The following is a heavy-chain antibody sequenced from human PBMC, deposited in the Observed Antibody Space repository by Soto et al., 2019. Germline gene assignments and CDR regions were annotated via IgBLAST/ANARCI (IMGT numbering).Heavy chain of an antibody. CDR1: GFTFSTYT. V-gene: IGHV3-23*01. D-gene: IGHD1-26*01. Sequence: GGSLRLSCAASGFTFSTYTMSWVRQAPGKGLEWASAISGSGDYTYYADSVKGRFTISRDNSKNTLYLQMNGLRAEDTAFYYCTKPQWELLDWGQGTLVTVSS. J-gene: IGHJ4*02. CDR3: TKPQWELLD. CDR2: ISGSGDYT.